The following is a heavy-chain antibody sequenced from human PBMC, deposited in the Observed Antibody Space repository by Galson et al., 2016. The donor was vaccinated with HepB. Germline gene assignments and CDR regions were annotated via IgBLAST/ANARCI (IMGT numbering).Heavy chain of an antibody. D-gene: IGHD2-21*01. V-gene: IGHV3-74*01. CDR3: ARGGGYYYFDY. J-gene: IGHJ4*02. Sequence: SLRLSCAASGFTFSSYWMHRVRQAPGKGLVWVSRINSDESNTNYADSVKGRFTISRDNAKNTLYLQTNSLRGEDTAVYYCARGGGYYYFDYWGQGNLVTVSS. CDR2: INSDESNT. CDR1: GFTFSSYW.